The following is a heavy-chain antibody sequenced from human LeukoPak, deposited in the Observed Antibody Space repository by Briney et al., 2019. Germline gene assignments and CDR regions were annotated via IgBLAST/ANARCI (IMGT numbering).Heavy chain of an antibody. D-gene: IGHD3-22*01. CDR2: ISYDGSNK. V-gene: IGHV3-30-3*01. Sequence: PGRSLRLSCAASGFTFSSYAMHWVRQAPGKGLEWVAVISYDGSNKYYADSVKGRFTISRDNSKNTLYLQMNSLRAEDTAVYYCARDLGTYYYDSSGLGYWGPGTLVTVSS. J-gene: IGHJ4*02. CDR1: GFTFSSYA. CDR3: ARDLGTYYYDSSGLGY.